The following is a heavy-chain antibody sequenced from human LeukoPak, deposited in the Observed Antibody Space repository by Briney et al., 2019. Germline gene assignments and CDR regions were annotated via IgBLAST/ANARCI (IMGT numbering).Heavy chain of an antibody. CDR3: ASHYGSGSFYSPFDY. Sequence: SETLSLTCTVSGGSISSYYWSWIRQPPGKGLKWIGNIYYSGYTTYSPSLRSRVTISVDTSKNQFSLKLSSVTAADTAVYYCASHYGSGSFYSPFDYWGQGTLVTVSS. CDR1: GGSISSYY. D-gene: IGHD3-10*01. V-gene: IGHV4-59*01. CDR2: IYYSGYT. J-gene: IGHJ4*02.